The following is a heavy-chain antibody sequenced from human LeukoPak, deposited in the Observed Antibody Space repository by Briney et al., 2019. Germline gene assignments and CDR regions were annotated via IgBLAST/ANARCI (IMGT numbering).Heavy chain of an antibody. V-gene: IGHV4-59*12. Sequence: PSETLSLTCTVSGGSISSYYWSWIRQPPGKGLEWIGYIYYSGSTNYNPSLKSRVTISVDTSKNQFSLKLSSVTAADTAVYYCARSGYYDSSGYSTSYGMDVWGQGTTVTVSS. CDR1: GGSISSYY. CDR3: ARSGYYDSSGYSTSYGMDV. J-gene: IGHJ6*02. CDR2: IYYSGST. D-gene: IGHD3-22*01.